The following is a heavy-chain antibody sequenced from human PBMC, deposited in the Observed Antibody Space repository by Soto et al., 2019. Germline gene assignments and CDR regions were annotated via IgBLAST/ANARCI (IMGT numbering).Heavy chain of an antibody. CDR2: ISAYNGNT. CDR3: VRVDIVATKDDYYYYGMDV. D-gene: IGHD5-12*01. J-gene: IGHJ6*02. V-gene: IGHV1-18*01. CDR1: GYTFTSYG. Sequence: QVQLVQSGAEVKKPGASVKVSCKASGYTFTSYGISWVRQAPGQGLEWMGWISAYNGNTNYAQKLQGRVTMTTDTSTSTAYMELRSLRSDDPAVYYCVRVDIVATKDDYYYYGMDVWGQGTTVTVSS.